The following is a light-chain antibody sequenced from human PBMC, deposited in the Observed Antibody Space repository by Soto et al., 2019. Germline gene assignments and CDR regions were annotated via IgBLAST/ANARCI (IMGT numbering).Light chain of an antibody. CDR1: SSDVGNYNL. CDR3: CSYAGSRTWV. V-gene: IGLV2-23*01. Sequence: QSALTQPASVSGSPGQSITISCTGTSSDVGNYNLVSWYQQYPGKAPKLMIYEGSKRPSGLSNRFSGSKSGNMASLTISGLQAEDEADYYCCSYAGSRTWVFGGGTKLTVL. J-gene: IGLJ3*02. CDR2: EGS.